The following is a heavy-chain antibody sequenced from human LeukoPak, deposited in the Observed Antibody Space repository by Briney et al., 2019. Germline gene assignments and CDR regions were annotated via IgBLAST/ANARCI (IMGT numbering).Heavy chain of an antibody. V-gene: IGHV4-59*08. CDR3: ARHHFYYYDSSGYAEYCFDY. J-gene: IGHJ4*02. Sequence: SETLSLTCTVSGGSISSYYWSWIRQPPGKGLEWIGYIYYSGSTNYNPSLKSRVTISVDTSKNQFSLKLSSVTAADTAVYYCARHHFYYYDSSGYAEYCFDYWGQGTLVTVSS. CDR1: GGSISSYY. CDR2: IYYSGST. D-gene: IGHD3-22*01.